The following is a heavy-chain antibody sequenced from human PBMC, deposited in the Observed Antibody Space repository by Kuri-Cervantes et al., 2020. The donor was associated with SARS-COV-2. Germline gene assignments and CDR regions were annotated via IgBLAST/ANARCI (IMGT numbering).Heavy chain of an antibody. CDR1: GGSISSGSYY. J-gene: IGHJ3*02. V-gene: IGHV4-61*02. Sequence: LRLSCTVSGGSISSGSYYWSWIRQPAGKGLEWIGRIYTSGSTNYNPSLKSRVTISVDTSKNQFSLKLSSVTAADTAVYYCARARMVRGVNGAFDIWGQGTMVTVSS. CDR3: ARARMVRGVNGAFDI. CDR2: IYTSGST. D-gene: IGHD3-10*01.